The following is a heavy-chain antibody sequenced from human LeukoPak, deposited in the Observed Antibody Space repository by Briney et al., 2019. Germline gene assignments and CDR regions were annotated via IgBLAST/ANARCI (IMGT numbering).Heavy chain of an antibody. CDR3: ARQATAAGQGDWFDP. Sequence: ASVKVSCKASGYGYYMHWVRQAPGQGLERMGWINPNSGGTDYAQKFQDRVTMTWEKSINTAYMDLSRLTSDDTAIYYCARQATAAGQGDWFDPWGQGTLLTVSS. V-gene: IGHV1-2*02. J-gene: IGHJ5*02. D-gene: IGHD6-13*01. CDR1: GYGYY. CDR2: INPNSGGT.